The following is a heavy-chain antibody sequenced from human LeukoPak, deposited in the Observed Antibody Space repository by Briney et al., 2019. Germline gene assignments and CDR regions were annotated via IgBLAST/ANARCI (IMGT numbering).Heavy chain of an antibody. D-gene: IGHD2-8*02. Sequence: SQTLSLTCAISRDSVSSKSAAWNWIRQSPSRGLEWLGRTYYRSKWYNEYAVSLKGRITINPDTSKNQSSLQLNSGAPEDTAVYCCARTTGHFDYWGQGTLVTVSS. CDR3: ARTTGHFDY. J-gene: IGHJ4*02. CDR2: TYYRSKWYN. V-gene: IGHV6-1*01. CDR1: RDSVSSKSAA.